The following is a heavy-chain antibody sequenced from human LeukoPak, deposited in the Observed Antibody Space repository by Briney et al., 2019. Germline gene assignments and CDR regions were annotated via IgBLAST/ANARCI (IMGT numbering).Heavy chain of an antibody. CDR2: ISYDGSNK. CDR1: GFTFSSYA. Sequence: QPGRSLRLSCAASGFTFSSYAMHWVRQAPGKGLEWVAVISYDGSNKYYADSVKGRFTISRDNSKNTLYLQMNSLRAEDTAVYYCARDSEKLRSVPATTGFDYWGQGTLVTVSS. CDR3: ARDSEKLRSVPATTGFDY. D-gene: IGHD2-2*01. V-gene: IGHV3-30-3*01. J-gene: IGHJ4*02.